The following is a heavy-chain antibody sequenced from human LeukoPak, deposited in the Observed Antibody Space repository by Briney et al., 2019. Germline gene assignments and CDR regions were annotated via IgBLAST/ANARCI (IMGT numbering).Heavy chain of an antibody. CDR1: GFTFSSYS. Sequence: GGSLRLSCAASGFTFSSYSMNWVRQAPGKGLEWVSSISSSSSYIYYADSVKGRFTISRDNAKNSLYLQMNSLRAEDTAVYYCARGQPYSSSSFYGMDVWDQGTTVTVSS. CDR2: ISSSSSYI. CDR3: ARGQPYSSSSFYGMDV. J-gene: IGHJ6*02. D-gene: IGHD6-6*01. V-gene: IGHV3-21*01.